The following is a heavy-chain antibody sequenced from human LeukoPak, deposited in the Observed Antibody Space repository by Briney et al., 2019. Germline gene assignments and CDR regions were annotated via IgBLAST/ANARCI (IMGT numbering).Heavy chain of an antibody. V-gene: IGHV3-43*01. D-gene: IGHD2-21*02. Sequence: GGSLRLSCAASGFTFDRFTIHWVRQTPGKGLEWVSLINRRGHTFYADSVKGRFPISRDNSRNSVFLQMNSLRPEDTPLYHCAKEVDCPSDCLFFHSWGQGTLVTVSS. CDR1: GFTFDRFT. J-gene: IGHJ4*02. CDR3: AKEVDCPSDCLFFHS. CDR2: INRRGHT.